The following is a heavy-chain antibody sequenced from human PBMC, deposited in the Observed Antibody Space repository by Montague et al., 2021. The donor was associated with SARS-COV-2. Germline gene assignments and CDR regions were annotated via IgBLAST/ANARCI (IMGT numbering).Heavy chain of an antibody. CDR1: GFTFSNNW. D-gene: IGHD4-23*01. J-gene: IGHJ6*02. CDR3: AKNGGAYGLDV. V-gene: IGHV3-7*01. Sequence: SLRLSCAASGFTFSNNWMSWVRQAPGKGLEWVANIKPDESEKNYADSVKGRFSISRDNAKNSLYLQMDNLRAEDTAIYYCAKNGGAYGLDVWGQGTSVSVSS. CDR2: IKPDESEK.